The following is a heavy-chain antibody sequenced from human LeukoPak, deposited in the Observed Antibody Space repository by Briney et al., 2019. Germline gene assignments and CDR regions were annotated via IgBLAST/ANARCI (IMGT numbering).Heavy chain of an antibody. CDR3: ARLLAESFDY. J-gene: IGHJ4*02. CDR2: IYYSGST. CDR1: GGSISSGGYY. D-gene: IGHD2-15*01. Sequence: SETLSLTCTVSGGSISSGGYYWSWIRQHPGKGLEWIGYIYYSGSTYYNPSLKSRVTISVDTPKNQFSLKLSSVTAADTAVYYCARLLAESFDYWGQGTLVTVSS. V-gene: IGHV4-31*03.